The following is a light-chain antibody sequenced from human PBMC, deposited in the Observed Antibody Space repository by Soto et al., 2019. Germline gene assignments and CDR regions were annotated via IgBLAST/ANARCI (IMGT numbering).Light chain of an antibody. J-gene: IGKJ4*01. CDR2: ATS. CDR1: QDIGNY. V-gene: IGKV1-16*02. Sequence: DIQMTQSPSSLSASVADRVTITCRASQDIGNYLAWFQQTPGKAPKSLIYATSNLQSGVPSKFSGSGSGTDFTLTIYSLQPDDFATSYCQRYKTYPLPFGRGTRVAIK. CDR3: QRYKTYPLP.